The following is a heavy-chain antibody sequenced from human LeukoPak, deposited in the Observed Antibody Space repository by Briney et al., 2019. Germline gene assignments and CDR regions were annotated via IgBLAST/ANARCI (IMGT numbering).Heavy chain of an antibody. D-gene: IGHD6-6*01. CDR3: AKEKGSSPAFDY. V-gene: IGHV3-23*01. CDR2: ISGSGTST. J-gene: IGHJ4*02. Sequence: GGSLRLSCAASGFTFSSYAMSWVRQAPGKGLEWVSAISGSGTSTYYADSVKGRFTISRDNPKNTLYLQMNSLRAEDTAVYYCAKEKGSSPAFDYWGQGTLVTVSS. CDR1: GFTFSSYA.